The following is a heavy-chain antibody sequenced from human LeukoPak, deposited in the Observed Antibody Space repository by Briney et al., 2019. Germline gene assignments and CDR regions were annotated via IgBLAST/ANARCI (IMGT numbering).Heavy chain of an antibody. Sequence: GGSLRLSYAASGFTFSSYSMNWVRQAPGKGLEWVSSISSSSSYIYYADSVKGRFTISRDNAKNSLYLQMNSLRAEDTAVYYCASQITGRREEAFDIWGQGTMVTVSS. V-gene: IGHV3-21*01. CDR2: ISSSSSYI. CDR3: ASQITGRREEAFDI. J-gene: IGHJ3*02. D-gene: IGHD1-20*01. CDR1: GFTFSSYS.